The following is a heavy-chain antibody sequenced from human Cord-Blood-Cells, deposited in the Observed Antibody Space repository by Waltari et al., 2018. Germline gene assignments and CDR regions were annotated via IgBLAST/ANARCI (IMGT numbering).Heavy chain of an antibody. V-gene: IGHV1-8*03. D-gene: IGHD6-13*01. CDR3: VRRGAAAGNWFDP. J-gene: IGHJ5*02. Sequence: QVQLVQSGAEVKKPGASVKVPCKASGYTFTSYDINWVRQATGQGLEWMGWMNPNSGNTGYAQKFQGRVTITRNTSISTAYMELSSLRSEDTAVYYCVRRGAAAGNWFDPWGQGTLVTVSS. CDR2: MNPNSGNT. CDR1: GYTFTSYD.